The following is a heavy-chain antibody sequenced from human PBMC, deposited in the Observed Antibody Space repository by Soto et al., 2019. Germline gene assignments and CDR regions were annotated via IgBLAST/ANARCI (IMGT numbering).Heavy chain of an antibody. CDR3: ARVNPFNYPGFDV. V-gene: IGHV1-2*02. CDR2: MNAKSGGT. D-gene: IGHD4-4*01. Sequence: GSVKVSCKGPGYTFTGFYINWVRQAPGQGPEWMGWMNAKSGGTIFAQRFRGRINMTRDTSLSTAYMAVGSLTSHDPAIYYGARVNPFNYPGFDVPGEGTTVTFTS. J-gene: IGHJ6*04. CDR1: GYTFTGFY.